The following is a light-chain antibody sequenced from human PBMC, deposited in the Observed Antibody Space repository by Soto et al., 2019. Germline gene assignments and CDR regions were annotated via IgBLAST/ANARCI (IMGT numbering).Light chain of an antibody. V-gene: IGLV2-23*02. CDR1: RSDVGSYNS. Sequence: QSVLTQPASVSGSLGQSITISCTGTRSDVGSYNSVSWYQQYPGKAPRVMIFEVTKRPSGISNRFSGSKSGNTASLTISGLQAEDEADYFCFSYAGSSTGVFGGGTKLTVL. J-gene: IGLJ3*02. CDR3: FSYAGSSTGV. CDR2: EVT.